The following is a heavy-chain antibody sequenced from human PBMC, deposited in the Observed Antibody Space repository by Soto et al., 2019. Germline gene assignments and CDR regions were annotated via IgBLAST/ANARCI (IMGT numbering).Heavy chain of an antibody. CDR1: GFTFSNAW. D-gene: IGHD1-26*01. V-gene: IGHV3-15*01. J-gene: IGHJ4*02. CDR3: TTGIWELLTFDY. Sequence: PGGSLRLSCAASGFTFSNAWMSWVRQAPGKGLEWVGRIKSKTDGGTTDYAAPVKGRFTISRDDSKNTLYLQMNSLKTEDTAVYYCTTGIWELLTFDYWGQGTLVTVSS. CDR2: IKSKTDGGTT.